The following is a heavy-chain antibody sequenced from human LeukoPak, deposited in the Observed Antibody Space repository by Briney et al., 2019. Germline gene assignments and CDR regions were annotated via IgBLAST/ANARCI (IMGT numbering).Heavy chain of an antibody. CDR1: GFPSSNYW. CDR2: VNSDGSTT. V-gene: IGHV3-74*01. Sequence: GGSLRLSCAASGFPSSNYWMHWVRQAPGKGLVWVSRVNSDGSTTNYADSVKGRFTISRDNAENTLYMRMNSLRPEDTAVYYCARGYYSSSRFDSWGLGTLVTVSS. J-gene: IGHJ4*02. D-gene: IGHD6-13*01. CDR3: ARGYYSSSRFDS.